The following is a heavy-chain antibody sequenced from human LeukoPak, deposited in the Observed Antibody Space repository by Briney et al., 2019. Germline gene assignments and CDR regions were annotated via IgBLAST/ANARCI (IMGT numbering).Heavy chain of an antibody. V-gene: IGHV4-34*01. CDR1: GGSFSGYY. Sequence: SETLSLTCAVYGGSFSGYYWSWIRQPPGKGLEWIGEINHSGSTNYNPSLKGRVTISVDTSKNQFSLKLSSVTAADTAVYYCARDRLEDIRGAFDIWGQETMVTVSS. D-gene: IGHD2-15*01. CDR2: INHSGST. CDR3: ARDRLEDIRGAFDI. J-gene: IGHJ3*02.